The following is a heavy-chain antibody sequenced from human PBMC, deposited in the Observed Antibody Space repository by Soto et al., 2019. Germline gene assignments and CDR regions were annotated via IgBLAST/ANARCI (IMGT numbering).Heavy chain of an antibody. D-gene: IGHD6-25*01. CDR3: ARGDGRGSSGFYYYYGMDV. V-gene: IGHV1-46*01. Sequence: QVQLVQSGAEVKKPGASVKVSCKASGFTFTNYFFHWVRQAPRQGLEWMGIISPYDGSTNYVQRLQGRGTMTSGTSTSTVYMELSSLRSEDTAVYYCARGDGRGSSGFYYYYGMDVWGHGTTVTVSS. CDR2: ISPYDGST. J-gene: IGHJ6*02. CDR1: GFTFTNYF.